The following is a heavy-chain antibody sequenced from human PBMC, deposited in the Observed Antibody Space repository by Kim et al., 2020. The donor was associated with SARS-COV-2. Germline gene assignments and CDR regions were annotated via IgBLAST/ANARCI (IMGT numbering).Heavy chain of an antibody. Sequence: ASVKVSCKASGYTFTSYGISWVRQAPGQGLEWMGWISAYNGNTNYAQKLQGRVTMTTDTSTSTAYMELRSLRSDDTAVYYCARELRLGELSFYYYYYYYYGMDVWGQGTTVTVSS. D-gene: IGHD3-16*02. V-gene: IGHV1-18*01. CDR2: ISAYNGNT. J-gene: IGHJ6*02. CDR1: GYTFTSYG. CDR3: ARELRLGELSFYYYYYYYYGMDV.